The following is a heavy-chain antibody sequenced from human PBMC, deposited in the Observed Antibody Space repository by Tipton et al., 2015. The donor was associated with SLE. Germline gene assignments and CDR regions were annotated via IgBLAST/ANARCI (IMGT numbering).Heavy chain of an antibody. CDR3: ARAGSGIDY. CDR1: GGSLSGYY. D-gene: IGHD6-19*01. CDR2: INHSGRT. J-gene: IGHJ4*02. Sequence: TLSLTCAVYGGSLSGYYWSWIRQPPGKGLEWIGEINHSGRTNYYPSLKSRVTISRDTSRNQLSLKLSSVTAADTAVYYCARAGSGIDYWGQGTLVTVSS. V-gene: IGHV4-34*01.